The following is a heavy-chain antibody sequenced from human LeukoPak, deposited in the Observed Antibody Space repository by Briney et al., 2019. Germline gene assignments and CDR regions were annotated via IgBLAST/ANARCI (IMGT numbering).Heavy chain of an antibody. CDR2: INTDGSST. V-gene: IGHV3-74*01. CDR3: AESDAQGAFDI. Sequence: GGSLRLSCAASGFTFSSYWMHWVRQAPGRGLVWVSRINTDGSSTNYADAVKGRFTISRDNAKNSLYLQMNSLRAEDTAVYYCAESDAQGAFDIWGQGTMVTVSS. CDR1: GFTFSSYW. D-gene: IGHD2-21*02. J-gene: IGHJ3*02.